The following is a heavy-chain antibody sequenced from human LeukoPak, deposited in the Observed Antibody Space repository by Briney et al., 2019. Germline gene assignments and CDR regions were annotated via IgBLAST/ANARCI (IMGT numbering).Heavy chain of an antibody. CDR3: ARGVLGPYYFDL. CDR2: IHYTGAT. J-gene: IGHJ2*01. V-gene: IGHV4-34*01. D-gene: IGHD7-27*01. CDR1: GGSFRGYY. Sequence: SETLSLTCAVYGGSFRGYYWSWIRQPPGKGLEWIGEIHYTGATNYKPSLKGRVTISGDPSKNQFSLRVSSVTAADTAVYYCARGVLGPYYFDLWGRGTLVTVSS.